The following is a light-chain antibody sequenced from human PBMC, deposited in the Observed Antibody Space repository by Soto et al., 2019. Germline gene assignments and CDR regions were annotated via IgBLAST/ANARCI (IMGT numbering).Light chain of an antibody. Sequence: QSVLTQPASVSGSPGQSITISCTGTSSDFGGYNYVSWYQQHPGKAPKLMIYDVINRPSGVSNRFSGFKSGNTASLTISGLHAEDEADYYCSSYTTSSTYVFGTGTKVTVL. J-gene: IGLJ1*01. V-gene: IGLV2-14*03. CDR2: DVI. CDR1: SSDFGGYNY. CDR3: SSYTTSSTYV.